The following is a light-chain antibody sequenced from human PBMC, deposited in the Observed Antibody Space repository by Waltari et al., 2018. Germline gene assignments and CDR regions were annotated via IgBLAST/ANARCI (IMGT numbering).Light chain of an antibody. CDR1: SDIRVAPYS. V-gene: IGLV5-45*01. CDR3: MIWYNSAWV. J-gene: IGLJ3*02. Sequence: QAVLTQPASLSASPGASASLTCPLRSDIRVAPYSIYCYQQKPGSPPRYLLRYKLDLDQQQGSGVPSRFSGSKDVSANAGILLISGLQSEDEADYYCMIWYNSAWVFGGGTKVTVL. CDR2: YKLDLDQ.